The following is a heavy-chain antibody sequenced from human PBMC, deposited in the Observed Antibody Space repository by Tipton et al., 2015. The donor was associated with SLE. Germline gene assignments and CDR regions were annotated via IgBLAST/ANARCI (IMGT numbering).Heavy chain of an antibody. J-gene: IGHJ4*02. D-gene: IGHD6-19*01. V-gene: IGHV3-64D*08. CDR2: ISSNGGST. Sequence: SLRLSCAASGFTFSSYAMHWVRQAPGKGLEYVSAISSNGGSTYYADSVKGRFTISRDNSKNTLYLQMSSLRAEDTAVYYCVKGASAVAGTAFDYWGQGTLVTVSS. CDR3: VKGASAVAGTAFDY. CDR1: GFTFSSYA.